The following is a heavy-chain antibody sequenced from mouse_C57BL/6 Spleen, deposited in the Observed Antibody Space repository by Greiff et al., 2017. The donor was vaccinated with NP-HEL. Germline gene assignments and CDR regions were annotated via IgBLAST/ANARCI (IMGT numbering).Heavy chain of an antibody. D-gene: IGHD1-1*01. CDR3: AGDCGSPFDD. CDR2: IDPSDSYT. Sequence: QVQLQQPGAELVMPGASVKLSCKASGYTFTSYWMHWVKQRPGQGLEWIGEIDPSDSYTTYNQKFNGKSTLTVDKSSRTVYMQLSSLTSEGSAVYCCAGDCGSPFDDWGQGTTLTVSS. V-gene: IGHV1-69*01. J-gene: IGHJ2*01. CDR1: GYTFTSYW.